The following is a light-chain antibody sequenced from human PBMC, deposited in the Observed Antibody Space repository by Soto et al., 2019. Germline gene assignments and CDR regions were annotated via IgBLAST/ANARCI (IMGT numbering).Light chain of an antibody. CDR3: QQYNNWPLT. J-gene: IGKJ4*01. CDR2: GAS. Sequence: EIVLTQSPGTLSLSPGERATLSCRASQSVSSSYLAWYQQNPGQAPRLLIYGASSRATGIPDRFSGSGSGTDFTLTISRLEPGDFAVYYCQQYNNWPLTFGGGTKVDI. V-gene: IGKV3-20*01. CDR1: QSVSSSY.